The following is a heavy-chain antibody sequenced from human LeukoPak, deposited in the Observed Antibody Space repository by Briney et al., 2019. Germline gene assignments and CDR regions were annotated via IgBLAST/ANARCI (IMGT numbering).Heavy chain of an antibody. CDR1: GGSINNNNYY. J-gene: IGHJ3*02. D-gene: IGHD3-22*01. V-gene: IGHV4-31*03. CDR2: IHYSGRT. Sequence: SQTLSLTCTVSGGSINNNNYYWSWIRQHPGQGLEWIGYIHYSGRTFYNPSLKSRLTISVDTSKNQFSLKLSSVTAADTAVYYCARGGLDSNGYWVAFGIWGQGTMVTVSS. CDR3: ARGGLDSNGYWVAFGI.